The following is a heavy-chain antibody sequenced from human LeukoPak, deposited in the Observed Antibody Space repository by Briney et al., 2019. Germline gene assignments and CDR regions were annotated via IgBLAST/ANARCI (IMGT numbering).Heavy chain of an antibody. CDR1: GGSFSGHY. D-gene: IGHD2-15*01. J-gene: IGHJ6*03. Sequence: SETLSLTCAVYGGSFSGHYWSWIRQSPGKGLEWIGEINHSGTSKYNPSLKSRVTISVDTSKNQFSLKLSSVTAADTAVYYCARGPGIFPYYYYMDVWGKGTTVTVSS. CDR2: INHSGTS. V-gene: IGHV4-34*01. CDR3: ARGPGIFPYYYYMDV.